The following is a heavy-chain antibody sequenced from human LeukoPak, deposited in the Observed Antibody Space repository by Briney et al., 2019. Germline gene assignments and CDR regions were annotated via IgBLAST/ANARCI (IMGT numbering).Heavy chain of an antibody. CDR3: ARHGGAFDY. D-gene: IGHD4-17*01. CDR1: GYSFTSSW. Sequence: GESLKISCKGSGYSFTSSWIGWVRPMPGKGLEWMGIIFPADSDTRYSPSFQGQVTFSADKSISTAYLQWSSLQASDSAMYYCARHGGAFDYWGQGTLVTVSS. CDR2: IFPADSDT. V-gene: IGHV5-51*01. J-gene: IGHJ4*02.